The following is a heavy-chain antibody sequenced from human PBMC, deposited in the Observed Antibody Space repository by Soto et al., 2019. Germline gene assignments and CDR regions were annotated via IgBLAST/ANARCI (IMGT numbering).Heavy chain of an antibody. CDR1: GGTFSSYT. CDR2: IIPILGIA. CDR3: ASYGSGSYWNYFDY. D-gene: IGHD3-10*01. Sequence: QVQLVQSGAEVKKPGSSVKVSCKASGGTFSSYTISWVRQAPGQGLEWMGRIIPILGIANYAQKFQGRVTITADKSTSTAYIELSSLRSEDTAVYYCASYGSGSYWNYFDYWGQGTLVTVSS. V-gene: IGHV1-69*02. J-gene: IGHJ4*02.